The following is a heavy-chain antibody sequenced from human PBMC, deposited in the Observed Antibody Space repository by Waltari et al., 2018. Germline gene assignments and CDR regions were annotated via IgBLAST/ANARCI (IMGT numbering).Heavy chain of an antibody. V-gene: IGHV4-39*07. CDR3: ARGYCSSTSCYPFDY. J-gene: IGHJ4*02. Sequence: QLQLQESGPGLVKPSETLSLTCTVSGGSISSSSYYWGWIRQPPGKGLEWIGSIYYSGSTYYNPSLKSRVTISVDTSKNQFSLKLSSVTAADTAVYYCARGYCSSTSCYPFDYWGQGTLVTVSS. CDR2: IYYSGST. CDR1: GGSISSSSYY. D-gene: IGHD2-2*01.